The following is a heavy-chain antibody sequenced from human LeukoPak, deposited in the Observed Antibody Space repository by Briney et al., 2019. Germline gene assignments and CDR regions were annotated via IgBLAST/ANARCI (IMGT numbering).Heavy chain of an antibody. CDR3: AKAKHYDILTGSLPTDY. D-gene: IGHD3-9*01. Sequence: PGGSLRLSCAASGFTFSSYGMHWVRQAPGKGLEWVAFIRYDGSNKYYADSVKGRFTISRDNSKNTLYLQMNSLRAEDTAVYYCAKAKHYDILTGSLPTDYWGQGTLVTVSS. V-gene: IGHV3-30*02. CDR1: GFTFSSYG. J-gene: IGHJ4*02. CDR2: IRYDGSNK.